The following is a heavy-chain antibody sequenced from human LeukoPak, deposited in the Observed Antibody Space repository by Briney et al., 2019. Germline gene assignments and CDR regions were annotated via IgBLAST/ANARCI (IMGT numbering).Heavy chain of an antibody. CDR2: IYTSGST. J-gene: IGHJ3*02. CDR1: GGSISSYY. CDR3: ARIPTNAVPAAHNGFDI. Sequence: SETLSLTCTVSGGSISSYYWSWIRQPAGKGLEWIGRIYTSGSTNYNPSLKSRVTMSVDTSKNQFSLKLSSVTAADTALYFCARIPTNAVPAAHNGFDIWGQGTMVTVSS. V-gene: IGHV4-4*07. D-gene: IGHD2-2*01.